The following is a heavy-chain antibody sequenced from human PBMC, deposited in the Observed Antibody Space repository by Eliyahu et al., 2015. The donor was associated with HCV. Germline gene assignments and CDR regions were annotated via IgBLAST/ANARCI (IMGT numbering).Heavy chain of an antibody. Sequence: EVQLVESGGGLVQPGRSLRLSCTASGFTFXDYAMXWXRXAPGKGLEWVGXIRSKAYGGTTEYAASVKGRFTISRDDSKSIAYLQMNSLKTEDTAVYYCTRDLPIVVVVAGPDYYYYGMDVWGQGTTVTVSS. J-gene: IGHJ6*02. CDR3: TRDLPIVVVVAGPDYYYYGMDV. D-gene: IGHD2-15*01. CDR2: IRSKAYGGTT. V-gene: IGHV3-49*03. CDR1: GFTFXDYA.